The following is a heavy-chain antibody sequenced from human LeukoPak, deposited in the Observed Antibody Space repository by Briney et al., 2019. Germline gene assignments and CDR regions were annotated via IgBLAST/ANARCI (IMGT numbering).Heavy chain of an antibody. CDR3: AKVYYYDSSGYLPYYFDY. CDR2: ISGSGGST. CDR1: GFSFSSYA. J-gene: IGHJ4*02. Sequence: PGGSLRLSCAASGFSFSSYAMSWVRQAPGKGLEWVSAISGSGGSTYYADSVKGRFTISRDNSKNTLYLQMNSLRAEDTAVYYCAKVYYYDSSGYLPYYFDYWGQGTLVTVSS. V-gene: IGHV3-23*01. D-gene: IGHD3-22*01.